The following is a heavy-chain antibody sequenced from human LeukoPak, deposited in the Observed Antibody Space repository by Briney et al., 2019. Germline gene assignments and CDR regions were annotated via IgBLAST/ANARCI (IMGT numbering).Heavy chain of an antibody. CDR3: AREQGSSSSGRYGLDV. CDR1: GYTFISYY. Sequence: AASVKVSCKASGYTFISYYIHWVRQAPGQGLEWMGIINPSGGSTSYAQKFQGRVTMTRDTSTSTVYMELSSLRSEDTAVYYCAREQGSSSSGRYGLDVWGQGTTVTVSS. J-gene: IGHJ6*02. D-gene: IGHD6-6*01. CDR2: INPSGGST. V-gene: IGHV1-46*01.